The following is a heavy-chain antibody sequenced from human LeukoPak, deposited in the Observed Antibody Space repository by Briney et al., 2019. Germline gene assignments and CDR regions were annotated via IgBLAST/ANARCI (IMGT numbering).Heavy chain of an antibody. CDR2: INNDGSST. J-gene: IGHJ6*02. V-gene: IGHV3-74*01. Sequence: AGGSLRLTCAASGFTFSSYWMHWVRHAPGKWLVWVSRINNDGSSTSYADSVKGRFTISRDNAKNTLYLQVNSLRAEDTAVYYCATGQGHGMDVWGQGTTVTVSS. CDR1: GFTFSSYW. D-gene: IGHD1-14*01. CDR3: ATGQGHGMDV.